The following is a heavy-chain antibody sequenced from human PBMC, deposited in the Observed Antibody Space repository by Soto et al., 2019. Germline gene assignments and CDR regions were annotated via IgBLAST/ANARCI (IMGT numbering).Heavy chain of an antibody. Sequence: QVQLVQSGAEVKKPGASVKVSCKASGYTFTSYGISWVRQAPGQGLEWMGWISAYNGNTNYAQKLQGRVTMTTDTPTSTAYMEQRGVRSDNTAVYAGATVIAAAVDFDYGGQGTLFTVSS. CDR3: ATVIAAAVDFDY. CDR2: ISAYNGNT. CDR1: GYTFTSYG. V-gene: IGHV1-18*01. J-gene: IGHJ4*02. D-gene: IGHD6-13*01.